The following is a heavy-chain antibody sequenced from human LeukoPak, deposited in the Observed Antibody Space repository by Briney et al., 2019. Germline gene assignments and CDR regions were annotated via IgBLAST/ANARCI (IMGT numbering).Heavy chain of an antibody. CDR3: ARLWFIAVAAPNFDY. D-gene: IGHD6-19*01. CDR2: IYYSGST. Sequence: ETLSLTCTVSGGSISSSSYYWGWIRQPPGKGLEWIGSIYYSGSTYYNPSLKSRVTISVDTSKNQFSLKLSSVTAADTAVYYCARLWFIAVAAPNFDYWGQGTLVTVSS. CDR1: GGSISSSSYY. J-gene: IGHJ4*02. V-gene: IGHV4-39*01.